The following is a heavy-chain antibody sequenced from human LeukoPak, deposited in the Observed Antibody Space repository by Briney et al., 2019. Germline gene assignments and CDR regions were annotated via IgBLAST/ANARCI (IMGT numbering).Heavy chain of an antibody. CDR2: ISGSGGST. CDR1: GFTFSSYT. CDR3: AKSIFSSTRPYYFDY. V-gene: IGHV3-23*01. D-gene: IGHD3-3*02. Sequence: GGSLRLSCAASGFTFSSYTMSWVRPAPGKGLEWVSAISGSGGSTYYADSVKGRFTISRDNSKNTLYPQMNSLRAEDTAVYYCAKSIFSSTRPYYFDYWGQGTLVTVSS. J-gene: IGHJ4*02.